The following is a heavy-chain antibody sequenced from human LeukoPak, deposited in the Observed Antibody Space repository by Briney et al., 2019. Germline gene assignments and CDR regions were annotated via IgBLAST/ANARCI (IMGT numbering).Heavy chain of an antibody. Sequence: ASVKVSCKASGYTFTSYAMNWVRQAPGQGLEWMGWINTNTGNPTYAQGFTGRFVFSLDTSVSTAYLQISSLKAEDTAVYYCAREGSSGWSHNHHYYYGMDVWGQGTTVTVSS. J-gene: IGHJ6*02. CDR3: AREGSSGWSHNHHYYYGMDV. D-gene: IGHD6-19*01. CDR1: GYTFTSYA. V-gene: IGHV7-4-1*02. CDR2: INTNTGNP.